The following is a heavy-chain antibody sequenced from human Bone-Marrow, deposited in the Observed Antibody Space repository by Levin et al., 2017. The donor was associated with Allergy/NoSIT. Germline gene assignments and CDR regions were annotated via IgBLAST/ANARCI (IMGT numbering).Heavy chain of an antibody. Sequence: GGSLRLSCATSGFTFSSFWMSWVRQAPGKGLEWVANIKNDGGEAYYVDSVKGRFTISRDNAKNSLFLQMNSLRAEDTAVYYCAALPRCSAWSSWGQGTLVTVSS. D-gene: IGHD6-19*01. CDR2: IKNDGGEA. CDR3: AALPRCSAWSS. CDR1: GFTFSSFW. V-gene: IGHV3-7*01. J-gene: IGHJ4*02.